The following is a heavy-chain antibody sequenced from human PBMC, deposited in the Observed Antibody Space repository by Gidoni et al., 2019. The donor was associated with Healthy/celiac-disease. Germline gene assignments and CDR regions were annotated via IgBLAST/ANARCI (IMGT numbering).Heavy chain of an antibody. V-gene: IGHV3-21*01. CDR1: GFTFSSYS. Sequence: EVQLVECGGGLVKPGGSLSLSCAASGFTFSSYSMNWVRQAPGKGLEWVSSISSSSSYIYYADSVKGRFTIPIDNAKNSLYLQMNSLRAEDTAVYYCARVSSRGHDDDAFDIWGQGTMVTVSS. D-gene: IGHD6-6*01. CDR2: ISSSSSYI. J-gene: IGHJ3*02. CDR3: ARVSSRGHDDDAFDI.